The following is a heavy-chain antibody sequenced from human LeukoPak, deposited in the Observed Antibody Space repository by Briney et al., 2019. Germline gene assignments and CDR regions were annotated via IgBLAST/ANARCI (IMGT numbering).Heavy chain of an antibody. J-gene: IGHJ4*02. CDR2: IYHSGST. V-gene: IGHV4-59*12. Sequence: KPSETLSLTCTVSGGSISSYYWSWIRQPPGKGLEWIGEIYHSGSTNYNPSLKSRVTISVDKSKNQFSLKLSSVTAADTAVYYCARVTLPYYYDSSGYYYYFDYWGQGTLVTVSS. D-gene: IGHD3-22*01. CDR3: ARVTLPYYYDSSGYYYYFDY. CDR1: GGSISSYY.